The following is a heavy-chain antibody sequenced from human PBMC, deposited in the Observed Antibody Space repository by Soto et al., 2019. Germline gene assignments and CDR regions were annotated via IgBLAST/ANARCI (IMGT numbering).Heavy chain of an antibody. D-gene: IGHD2-21*01. Sequence: GGSLRLSCAASGFTFRIYGMTWVRQAPGKGLEWVARIRGNGAGISYAYSVKGRFTISRDNSKNTVYLQMNSLRADDTAVYFFAKSGDILEVSSSFVGYGMDVWGQGTTVTVSS. CDR3: AKSGDILEVSSSFVGYGMDV. CDR1: GFTFRIYG. CDR2: IRGNGAGI. V-gene: IGHV3-23*01. J-gene: IGHJ6*02.